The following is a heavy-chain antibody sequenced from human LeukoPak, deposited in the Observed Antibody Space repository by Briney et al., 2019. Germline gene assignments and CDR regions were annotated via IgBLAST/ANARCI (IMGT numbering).Heavy chain of an antibody. CDR3: ARGPNSNWSGLDF. CDR2: ISPTGSTT. Sequence: HPGGSLRLSCAASGFTFSNYWMHWVRQAPGKGLVWVSRISPTGSTTSYADSVKGRFTVSRDNAKNTLYLQVNNLRAEDTAVYYCARGPNSNWSGLDFWGQGTLLTVSS. J-gene: IGHJ4*02. CDR1: GFTFSNYW. V-gene: IGHV3-74*01. D-gene: IGHD6-6*01.